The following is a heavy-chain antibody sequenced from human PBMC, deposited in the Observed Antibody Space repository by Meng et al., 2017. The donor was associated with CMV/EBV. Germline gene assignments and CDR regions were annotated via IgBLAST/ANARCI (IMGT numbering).Heavy chain of an antibody. CDR1: GFTFGDYA. D-gene: IGHD6-13*01. J-gene: IGHJ5*02. V-gene: IGHV3-49*04. Sequence: GGPLRLSCTASGFTFGDYARSWVRQAPGKGLEWVGFISSKAYGGTTEYAASVKGRFTISRDDSKSIAYLQMNSLKTEDTAVYYCTANSGYSSSWFPGWFDPWGQGTLVTVSS. CDR2: ISSKAYGGTT. CDR3: TANSGYSSSWFPGWFDP.